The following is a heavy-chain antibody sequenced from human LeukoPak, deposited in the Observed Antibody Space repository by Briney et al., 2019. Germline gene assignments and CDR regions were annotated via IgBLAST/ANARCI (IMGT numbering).Heavy chain of an antibody. CDR3: ARGYKSVRDS. CDR2: IGAGGNPT. J-gene: IGHJ5*02. CDR1: EFTFSTYA. D-gene: IGHD5-12*01. Sequence: GGSLRLSCAASEFTFSTYAMSWVRQAPGKGLEWVSAIGAGGNPTFYADSVKGRFTVSRDNSKSTLYLQVNSLRAEDTAIYYCARGYKSVRDSWGQGTLVTVSS. V-gene: IGHV3-23*01.